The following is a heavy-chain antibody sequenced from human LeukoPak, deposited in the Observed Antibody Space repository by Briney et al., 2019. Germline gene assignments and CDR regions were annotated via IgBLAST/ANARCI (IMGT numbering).Heavy chain of an antibody. CDR1: GFSFNTFG. V-gene: IGHV3-33*01. D-gene: IGHD2-15*01. CDR3: ARYCGGGNCYTGLDS. J-gene: IGHJ4*02. Sequence: PGGSLRLSCAASGFSFNTFGMHWVRQAPGKGLEWVALMWYDGSNKHCAGSVRGRFTISRDNSKNTLYLQMDSLRAEDTAVYYCARYCGGGNCYTGLDSWGQGTLVTVSS. CDR2: MWYDGSNK.